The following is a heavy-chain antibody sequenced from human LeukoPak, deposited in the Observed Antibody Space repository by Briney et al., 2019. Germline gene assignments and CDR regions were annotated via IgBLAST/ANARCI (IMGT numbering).Heavy chain of an antibody. J-gene: IGHJ4*02. V-gene: IGHV3-9*01. CDR2: ISWNSGSK. Sequence: GGSLRLSCAASGFTFDDYAMHWVGQGPGKGLEWVSGISWNSGSKDYADSVKGRFTISRDNAKNSLYLQMNSLRAEDTALYYCAKDIYTMVRGVSAFDYWGQGTLVTVSS. CDR1: GFTFDDYA. CDR3: AKDIYTMVRGVSAFDY. D-gene: IGHD3-10*01.